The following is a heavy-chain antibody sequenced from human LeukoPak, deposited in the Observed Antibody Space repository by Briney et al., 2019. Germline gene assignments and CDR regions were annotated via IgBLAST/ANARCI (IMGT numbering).Heavy chain of an antibody. CDR3: AKDRVGGLTIVDY. CDR2: ISGSGEST. Sequence: PGGSLRLSCAASGFTFSSYAVTWVRQAPGKGLEWVSTISGSGESTLYADSVKGRFTISRDNTKNTLYLQMNSLRAKDTAVYYCAKDRVGGLTIVDYWGQGTLVTVSS. D-gene: IGHD3-16*01. CDR1: GFTFSSYA. J-gene: IGHJ4*02. V-gene: IGHV3-23*01.